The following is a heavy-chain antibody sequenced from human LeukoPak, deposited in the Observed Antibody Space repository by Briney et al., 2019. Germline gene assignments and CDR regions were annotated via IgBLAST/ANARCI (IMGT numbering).Heavy chain of an antibody. CDR2: ISSGSRYI. CDR1: GFTFSTYS. J-gene: IGHJ3*02. D-gene: IGHD3-16*01. V-gene: IGHV3-21*01. Sequence: MPGGSLRLSCAASGFTFSTYSMNWVRQAPGKGLEWVSSISSGSRYIYYADSVKGRFTISRDNAKNSLYLQMNSLRAEDTAVYYCARYRGDAFDIWGQGTMVTVSS. CDR3: ARYRGDAFDI.